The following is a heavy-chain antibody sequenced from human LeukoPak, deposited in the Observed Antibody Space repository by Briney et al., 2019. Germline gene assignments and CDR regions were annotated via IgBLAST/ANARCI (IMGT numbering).Heavy chain of an antibody. J-gene: IGHJ4*02. CDR3: ARLRSPGDFDY. D-gene: IGHD1-26*01. CDR2: IYYTGST. CDR1: GCFNSGCGYY. V-gene: IGHV4-39*07. Sequence: SETLSLNCTVSGCFNSGCGYYLVWVRQPPGEGLEWIATIYYTGSTYYNPSLKSRVTISVDTSKNQFSLRLNSVTAADTAMYYCARLRSPGDFDYWGQGTLVSVSS.